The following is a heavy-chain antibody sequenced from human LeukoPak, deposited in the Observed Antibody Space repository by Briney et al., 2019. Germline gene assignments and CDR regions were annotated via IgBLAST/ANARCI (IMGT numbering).Heavy chain of an antibody. CDR1: GFTFSNNG. Sequence: GGSLRLSCAASGFTFSNNGIHWVRQAPGKGLEWVAFIQYNGSNKYYADSVKGRFTISRDNSKNTLYMQMNSLRAEDTAVYYCAKGDKPVIAMVKFDYWGQETLVTVSS. J-gene: IGHJ4*02. D-gene: IGHD5-18*01. V-gene: IGHV3-30*02. CDR2: IQYNGSNK. CDR3: AKGDKPVIAMVKFDY.